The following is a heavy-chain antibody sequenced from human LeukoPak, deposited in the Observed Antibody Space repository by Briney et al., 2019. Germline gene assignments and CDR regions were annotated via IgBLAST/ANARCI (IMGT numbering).Heavy chain of an antibody. Sequence: GGSLRLSCAASGFTFSSYAMSWVRQAPGKGLEWVSAISGSGGSTYYADSVKGRFTISRDNSKNTLYLQVNSLRAEDAAVYYCAKAGIAAAGTKEHWGQGTLVTVSS. CDR3: AKAGIAAAGTKEH. V-gene: IGHV3-23*01. D-gene: IGHD6-13*01. CDR2: ISGSGGST. J-gene: IGHJ1*01. CDR1: GFTFSSYA.